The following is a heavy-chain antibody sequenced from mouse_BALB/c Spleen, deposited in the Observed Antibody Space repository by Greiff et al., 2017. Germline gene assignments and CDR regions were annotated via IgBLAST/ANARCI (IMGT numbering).Heavy chain of an antibody. D-gene: IGHD1-3*01. V-gene: IGHV3-2*02. CDR3: AIVVKVEEEDMDY. Sequence: EVQRVESGPGLVKPSQSLSLSCTVTGYSITSDYARNWIRQFPGNQLEWMCYISYSGSTSYNPSLKSRISITRDTSKNQFFLQLNSVTTEDTATYYGAIVVKVEEEDMDYWGQGTAVTVSS. CDR2: ISYSGST. J-gene: IGHJ4*01. CDR1: GYSITSDYA.